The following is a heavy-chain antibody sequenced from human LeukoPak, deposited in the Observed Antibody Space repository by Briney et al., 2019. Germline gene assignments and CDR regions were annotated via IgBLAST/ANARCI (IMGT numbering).Heavy chain of an antibody. CDR2: ISGSGSTI. CDR3: ARVLYSSSWAQHDAFDI. CDR1: GFTFSDYY. D-gene: IGHD6-13*01. J-gene: IGHJ3*02. V-gene: IGHV3-11*04. Sequence: GGSLRLSCAASGFTFSDYYMSWIRQAPGKGLEWVSYISGSGSTIYYADSVKGRFTISRDNAKISLYLQMNSLRAEDTAVYYCARVLYSSSWAQHDAFDIWGQGTMVTVSS.